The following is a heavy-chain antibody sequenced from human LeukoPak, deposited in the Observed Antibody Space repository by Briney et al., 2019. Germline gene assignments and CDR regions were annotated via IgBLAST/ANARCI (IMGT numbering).Heavy chain of an antibody. D-gene: IGHD3-10*01. CDR2: IIPIFGTA. Sequence: ASVKVSCKASGYTFTSYDISWVRQAPGQGLEWMGGIIPIFGTANYAQKFQGRVTITADESTSTAYMELGSLRSEDTAVYYCARDHYYGSGTKGVWFDPWGQGTLVTVSS. J-gene: IGHJ5*02. CDR3: ARDHYYGSGTKGVWFDP. CDR1: GYTFTSYD. V-gene: IGHV1-69*13.